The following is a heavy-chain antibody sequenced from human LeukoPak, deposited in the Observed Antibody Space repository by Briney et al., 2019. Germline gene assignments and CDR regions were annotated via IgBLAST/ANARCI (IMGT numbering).Heavy chain of an antibody. D-gene: IGHD4-17*01. CDR2: ISYIGST. CDR1: DDSFSSHY. V-gene: IGHV4-59*11. Sequence: SDTLSLTCAVSDDSFSSHYWTWIRQPPGKGLEWIGYISYIGSTNYNPSLKSRVTISIDTSKNQFSLKLSSVTAADTAVYYCARDLVTVTKGFDIWGQGTMVSVSS. CDR3: ARDLVTVTKGFDI. J-gene: IGHJ3*02.